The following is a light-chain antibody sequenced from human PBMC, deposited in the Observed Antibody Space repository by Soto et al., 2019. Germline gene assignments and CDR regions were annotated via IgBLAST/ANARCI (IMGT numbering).Light chain of an antibody. Sequence: DIQMTQAPSSLSASVGDRVTITCRASQGISNDLGWYQQKPGKAPKLLIYAASSLQSGVASWFSGSGAGTDFTLTISSLQPEDFATYYCQQTSSTPVTFGQGTRLEIK. CDR2: AAS. CDR1: QGISND. J-gene: IGKJ5*01. CDR3: QQTSSTPVT. V-gene: IGKV1-39*01.